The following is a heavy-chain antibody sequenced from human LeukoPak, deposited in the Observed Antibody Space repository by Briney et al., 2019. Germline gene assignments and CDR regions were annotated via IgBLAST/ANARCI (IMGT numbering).Heavy chain of an antibody. Sequence: SETLSLTCTVSGGSISSSSYYWGWIRQPPGKGLEWIGNIYYSGSTYYNPSLKSRVTISVDTSKNQFSLKLSSVTAADTAVYYCARVGAAGDYFDYWGQGTLVTVSS. D-gene: IGHD3-3*01. V-gene: IGHV4-39*01. CDR3: ARVGAAGDYFDY. CDR2: IYYSGST. CDR1: GGSISSSSYY. J-gene: IGHJ4*02.